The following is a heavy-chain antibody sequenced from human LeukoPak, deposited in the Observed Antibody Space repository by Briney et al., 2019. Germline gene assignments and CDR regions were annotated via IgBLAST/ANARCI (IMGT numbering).Heavy chain of an antibody. Sequence: PGGSLRLSCAASGFTFSNYAMNWVRQAPGKELEWVSVIGGSGGGTYYADSVRGRFTISRDNSKNRLYLQMSSLRAEDTALYYCAKDRRDGFLGDAFDIWGHGTMVTVSS. CDR1: GFTFSNYA. V-gene: IGHV3-23*01. CDR3: AKDRRDGFLGDAFDI. J-gene: IGHJ3*02. CDR2: IGGSGGGT. D-gene: IGHD5-24*01.